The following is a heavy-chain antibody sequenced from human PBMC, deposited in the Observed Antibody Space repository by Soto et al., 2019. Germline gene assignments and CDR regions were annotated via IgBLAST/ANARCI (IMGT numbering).Heavy chain of an antibody. CDR1: GYTFTSYA. J-gene: IGHJ4*02. CDR3: ARSIVVVTALDY. Sequence: QVQLVQSGAEEKEPGASVKVSCKASGYTFTSYAMHWVRQAPGQRLEWMGWINAGNGNTKYSQKFQGRVTITRDTSASTVYMELSSLRSEDTAVYYCARSIVVVTALDYWGQGTLVTVSS. V-gene: IGHV1-3*05. D-gene: IGHD2-21*02. CDR2: INAGNGNT.